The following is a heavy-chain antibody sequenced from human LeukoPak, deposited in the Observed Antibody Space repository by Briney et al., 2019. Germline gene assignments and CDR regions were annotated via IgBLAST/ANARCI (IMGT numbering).Heavy chain of an antibody. J-gene: IGHJ4*02. CDR2: IDVGVDTA. CDR1: GISSSIYG. V-gene: IGHV3-23*01. Sequence: PGGSLRLSCAASGISSSIYGMSWVRQAPGKGLEWVSAIDVGVDTAYYADSVKGRFTTSRDNSKETLYLQMSSLRAHDTAIYYCVRDHVFCRGGSCYGDYWGQGALVTVSS. D-gene: IGHD2-15*01. CDR3: VRDHVFCRGGSCYGDY.